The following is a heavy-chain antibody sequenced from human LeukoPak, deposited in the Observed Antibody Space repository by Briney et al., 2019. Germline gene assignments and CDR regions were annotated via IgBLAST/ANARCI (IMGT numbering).Heavy chain of an antibody. D-gene: IGHD3-22*01. CDR1: GYTFTGYY. Sequence: ASVKVSCKASGYTFTGYYMHWVRQAPGQGLEWMGGINPNSGGTNYAQKFQGRVTMTRDTSISTAYMELSRLRSDDTAVYYCARESINYYDSSGYFDYWGQGTLVTVSS. V-gene: IGHV1-2*02. CDR3: ARESINYYDSSGYFDY. J-gene: IGHJ4*02. CDR2: INPNSGGT.